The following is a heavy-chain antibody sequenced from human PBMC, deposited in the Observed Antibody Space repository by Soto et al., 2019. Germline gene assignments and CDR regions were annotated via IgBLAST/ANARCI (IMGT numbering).Heavy chain of an antibody. J-gene: IGHJ4*01. CDR3: AGQEYQAFDY. CDR1: GGSFSGYY. CDR2: INHSGST. Sequence: QVQLQQWGAGLLKPSETLSLTCAVYGGSFSGYYWSWIRQPPGKGLEWIGEINHSGSTNYNPSLKSRVTISVDTSKNQFSLKLSSVTAADTAVYYCAGQEYQAFDYWCHGTLVTVSS. D-gene: IGHD2-2*01. V-gene: IGHV4-34*01.